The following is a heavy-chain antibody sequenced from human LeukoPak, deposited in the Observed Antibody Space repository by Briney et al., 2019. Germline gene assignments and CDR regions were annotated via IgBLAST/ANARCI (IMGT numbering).Heavy chain of an antibody. Sequence: GGSLRLSCAASGFTFSSYAMHWVRQAPGKGLVWVAVISYDGSNKYYADSVKGRFTISRDNSKNTLYLQMNSLRAEDTAVYYCARAGGSSGYRLDYWGQGTLVTVSS. CDR3: ARAGGSSGYRLDY. V-gene: IGHV3-30*01. CDR1: GFTFSSYA. CDR2: ISYDGSNK. J-gene: IGHJ4*02. D-gene: IGHD3-22*01.